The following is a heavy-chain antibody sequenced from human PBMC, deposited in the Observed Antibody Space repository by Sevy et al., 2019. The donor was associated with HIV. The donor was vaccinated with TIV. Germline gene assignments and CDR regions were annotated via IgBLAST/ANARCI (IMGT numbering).Heavy chain of an antibody. Sequence: ASVKVSCKASGYTFTSYDINWVRQATGQGLEWMGWMNSNSGNTGYPQKFQGRVTMTRNTSISTAYMELSSLRSEDTAVYYCARYYYDSSGYYDYNGMDVWGQGTTVTVSS. J-gene: IGHJ6*02. CDR1: GYTFTSYD. CDR2: MNSNSGNT. V-gene: IGHV1-8*01. CDR3: ARYYYDSSGYYDYNGMDV. D-gene: IGHD3-22*01.